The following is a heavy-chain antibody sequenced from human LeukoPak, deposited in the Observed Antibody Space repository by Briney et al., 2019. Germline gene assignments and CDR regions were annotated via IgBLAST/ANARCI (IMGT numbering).Heavy chain of an antibody. CDR3: AKDWRKGDSNGYCDY. CDR1: GFTFSNYA. D-gene: IGHD3-22*01. CDR2: ITNSGGNI. Sequence: PGGSLRLSCAASGFTFSNYAMTWVRQPPGKGLEWVSSITNSGGNIYYADSVKGRFTISRDNSQNTLYLQMNSLRDEDTAVYYRAKDWRKGDSNGYCDYWGQGTLVTVSS. J-gene: IGHJ4*02. V-gene: IGHV3-23*01.